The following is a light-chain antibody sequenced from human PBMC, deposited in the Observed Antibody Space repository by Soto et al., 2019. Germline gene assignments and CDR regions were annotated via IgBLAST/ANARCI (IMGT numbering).Light chain of an antibody. J-gene: IGKJ1*01. V-gene: IGKV3-20*01. Sequence: EIVLTQSPGTLSLSPGERATLSCRASLSVSSSYLAWYQQKPGQAPRLLIYGASSRATGIPDRFSGSGSGTDFTLTINRLEPEDFAVYYCQQYGSSPTTFGQGAKVEIK. CDR3: QQYGSSPTT. CDR2: GAS. CDR1: LSVSSSY.